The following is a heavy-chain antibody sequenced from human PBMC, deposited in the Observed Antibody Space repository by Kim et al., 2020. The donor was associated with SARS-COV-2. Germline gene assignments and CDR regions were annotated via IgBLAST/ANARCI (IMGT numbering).Heavy chain of an antibody. CDR3: ARERTGGTYYYDSSGRSAFDI. V-gene: IGHV7-4-1*02. CDR2: INTNTGNP. Sequence: ASVKVSCKASGYTFTSYAMNWVRQAPGQGLEWMGWINTNTGNPTYAQGFTGRFVFSLDTSVSTAYLQISSLKAEDTAVYYCARERTGGTYYYDSSGRSAFDIWGQGTMVTVSS. J-gene: IGHJ3*02. D-gene: IGHD3-22*01. CDR1: GYTFTSYA.